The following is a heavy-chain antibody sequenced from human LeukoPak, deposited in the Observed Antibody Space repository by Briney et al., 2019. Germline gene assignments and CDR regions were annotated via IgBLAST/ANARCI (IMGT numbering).Heavy chain of an antibody. CDR3: AKDQGSSSWYDWFDP. J-gene: IGHJ5*02. CDR2: ISGSGGST. V-gene: IGHV3-23*01. CDR1: GFTFSSYW. Sequence: GGSLRLSCAASGFTFSSYWMSWVRQAPGKGLEWVSAISGSGGSTYYADSVKGRFTISRDNSKNTLYLQMNSLRAEDTAVYYCAKDQGSSSWYDWFDPWGQGTLVTVSS. D-gene: IGHD6-13*01.